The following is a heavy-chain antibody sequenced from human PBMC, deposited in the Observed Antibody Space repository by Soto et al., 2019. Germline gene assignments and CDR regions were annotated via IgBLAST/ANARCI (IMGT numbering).Heavy chain of an antibody. CDR2: ISAYNGNT. V-gene: IGHV1-18*01. J-gene: IGHJ4*02. D-gene: IGHD3-3*01. CDR1: GYTFTSYG. Sequence: ASVKVSCKASGYTFTSYGISWVRQAPGQGLEWMGWISAYNGNTNYAQKQQGRVTMTTDTSTSKAYMELRSLRTDDTAVFYCARDVGNRFLEWLLLDYWGQGTLVTVS. CDR3: ARDVGNRFLEWLLLDY.